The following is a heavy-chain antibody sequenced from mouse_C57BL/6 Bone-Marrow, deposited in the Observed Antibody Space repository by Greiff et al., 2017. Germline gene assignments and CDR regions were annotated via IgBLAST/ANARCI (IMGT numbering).Heavy chain of an antibody. CDR2: IDPEDGDT. Sequence: QLQQSGAELVRPGASVKLSCTASGFNIKDYYMHWVKQRPEQGLEWIGRIDPEDGDTEYAPKFQGKATMTADTSSNTAYLQLSSLTSEDTAVYYCTTFITTVVARGYWGQGTTLTVSS. V-gene: IGHV14-1*01. J-gene: IGHJ2*01. D-gene: IGHD1-1*01. CDR3: TTFITTVVARGY. CDR1: GFNIKDYY.